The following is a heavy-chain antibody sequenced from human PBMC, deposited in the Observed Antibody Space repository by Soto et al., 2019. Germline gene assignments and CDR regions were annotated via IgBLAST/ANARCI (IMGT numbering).Heavy chain of an antibody. J-gene: IGHJ6*02. CDR3: AHRISTPYYYYGMDV. CDR2: IYWDDDK. CDR1: GFSLSTSGVG. V-gene: IGHV2-5*02. Sequence: QITLKESGPPLVKPTQTLTLTCTFSGFSLSTSGVGVGWIRQPPGKALEWLALIYWDDDKRYSPSLKSRLSITKDISKNQVVLTMTNMDPVDTATYYCAHRISTPYYYYGMDVWGQGTTVTVSS.